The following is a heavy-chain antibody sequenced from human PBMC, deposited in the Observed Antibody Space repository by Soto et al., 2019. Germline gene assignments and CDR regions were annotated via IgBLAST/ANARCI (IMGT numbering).Heavy chain of an antibody. Sequence: HPGGSLRLSCAASGFTFSSYWMHWVRQAPGKGLVWVSRINSDGSSTSYADSVKGRFTISRDNAKNTLYLQMNSLRAEDTAVYYCARDPFRSIVGASHLFDPWGQGTLVTVSS. CDR1: GFTFSSYW. D-gene: IGHD1-26*01. CDR2: INSDGSST. CDR3: ARDPFRSIVGASHLFDP. V-gene: IGHV3-74*01. J-gene: IGHJ5*02.